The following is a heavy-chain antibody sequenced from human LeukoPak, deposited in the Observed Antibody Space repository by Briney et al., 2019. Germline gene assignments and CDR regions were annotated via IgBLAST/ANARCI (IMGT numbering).Heavy chain of an antibody. CDR1: GFIVSNNY. V-gene: IGHV3-53*01. D-gene: IGHD3-22*01. Sequence: GGSLRLSCAASGFIVSNNYMNWVRRAPGKGLEWVSIIYSGGGTYYADSVKGRFTISRDNSKNTLYLQMNSLRADDTAVYYCARGCYYERSGYCPFDYWGPGTLVTVSS. J-gene: IGHJ4*02. CDR2: IYSGGGT. CDR3: ARGCYYERSGYCPFDY.